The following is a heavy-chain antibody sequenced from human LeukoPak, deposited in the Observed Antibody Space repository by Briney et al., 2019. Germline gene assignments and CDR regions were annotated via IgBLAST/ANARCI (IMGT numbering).Heavy chain of an antibody. CDR3: ARDLRYYDSSGYRTDY. V-gene: IGHV1-69*04. D-gene: IGHD3-22*01. CDR1: GGTFSSYA. CDR2: IIPILGIA. Sequence: SVKVSCKASGGTFSSYAISWVRQAPGQGLEWMGRIIPILGIANYAQKFQGRVTITADKSTSTAYMELSSLRSEDTAVYYCARDLRYYDSSGYRTDYWGQGTLVTVSS. J-gene: IGHJ4*02.